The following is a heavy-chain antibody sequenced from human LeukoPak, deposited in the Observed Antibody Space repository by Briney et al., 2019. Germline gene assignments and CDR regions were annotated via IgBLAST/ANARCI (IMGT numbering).Heavy chain of an antibody. V-gene: IGHV1-2*02. Sequence: GASVKVSCKTSGYNSIAYYIHWVRQAPGQGLEWMGWINPNSGGTNYAQKFQGRVTMTKDTSISTAFMELSSLRSDDTAVYYCTTEISRSYYYWGQGTLVTVSS. J-gene: IGHJ4*02. CDR3: TTEISRSYYY. CDR2: INPNSGGT. D-gene: IGHD6-13*01. CDR1: GYNSIAYY.